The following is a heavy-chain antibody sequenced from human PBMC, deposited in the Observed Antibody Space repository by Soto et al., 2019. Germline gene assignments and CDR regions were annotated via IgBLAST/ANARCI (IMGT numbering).Heavy chain of an antibody. J-gene: IGHJ6*02. Sequence: QLQVQESGPGLVKPSETLSLTCTVSGGSISSSSYYWGWIRQPPGKGLEWIGSIYYSVSTYYNPSLKSRVSIYVDKSKNQFSLKLNSVTAADTAVYYWARWIQLWVSTYYYYGMDVWGQGTTVTVSS. V-gene: IGHV4-39*01. CDR3: ARWIQLWVSTYYYYGMDV. D-gene: IGHD5-18*01. CDR1: GGSISSSSYY. CDR2: IYYSVST.